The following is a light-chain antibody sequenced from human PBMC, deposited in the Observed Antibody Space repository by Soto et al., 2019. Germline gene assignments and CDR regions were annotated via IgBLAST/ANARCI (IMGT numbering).Light chain of an antibody. V-gene: IGKV2-28*01. CDR2: LGS. CDR3: MQALQTPPT. J-gene: IGKJ1*01. CDR1: QSLLHNNGYNY. Sequence: DIVMTQSPLSLPVTPGEPASISCRSSQSLLHNNGYNYLDWYLQKPGQSPQLLIYLGSNRASGVPDRFSGSGLGTDFTLKISRVEAEDVGVYYCMQALQTPPTFGQGTKVEIK.